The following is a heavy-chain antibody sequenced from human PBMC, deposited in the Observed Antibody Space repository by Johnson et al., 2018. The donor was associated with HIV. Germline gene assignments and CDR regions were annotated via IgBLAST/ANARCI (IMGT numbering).Heavy chain of an antibody. CDR2: IRSKAYGGTT. J-gene: IGHJ3*01. Sequence: VQVVESGGGLVQPGRSLRLSCSASGFTFGAYALSWFRQAPGKGLEWVGFIRSKAYGGTTEYAASMKGRFTISRDNAKNSLYLQMNSLRAEDTALYYCARGGLGYQNIHDPFDVWGQGTMVTVSS. CDR1: GFTFGAYA. CDR3: ARGGLGYQNIHDPFDV. V-gene: IGHV3-49*03. D-gene: IGHD3-16*02.